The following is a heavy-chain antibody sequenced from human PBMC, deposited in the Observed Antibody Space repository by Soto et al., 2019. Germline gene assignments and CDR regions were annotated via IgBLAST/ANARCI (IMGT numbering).Heavy chain of an antibody. J-gene: IGHJ4*02. Sequence: SETLSLTGAVYCGSFRGYYWSWIRQPPGNGLYCIGEINHSVITSXXPSLNSRXXISVDTSKNQXSLKLXPVTAAYTASXYCASDRGSSNRPVDYWVQGTLVTVSS. CDR1: CGSFRGYY. CDR3: ASDRGSSNRPVDY. CDR2: INHSVIT. V-gene: IGHV4-34*01. D-gene: IGHD6-6*01.